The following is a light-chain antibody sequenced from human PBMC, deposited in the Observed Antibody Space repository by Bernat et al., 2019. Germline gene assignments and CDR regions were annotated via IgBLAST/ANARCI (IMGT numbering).Light chain of an antibody. J-gene: IGKJ2*03. V-gene: IGKV2-30*02. CDR1: QILVHSDGKTY. Sequence: VTPGQPASISCRSSQILVHSDGKTYFNLLQQRPGQPPRLLIYQVANRYSGVPDRFSGSGAGTDLTLKISRVEAEDVGVYYCVQVTHWTHSFGQGRKVEIK. CDR2: QVA. CDR3: VQVTHWTHS.